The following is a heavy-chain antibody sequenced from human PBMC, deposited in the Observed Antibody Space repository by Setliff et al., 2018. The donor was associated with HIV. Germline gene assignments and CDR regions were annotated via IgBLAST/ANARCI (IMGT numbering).Heavy chain of an antibody. CDR3: VSRSRHMVRGYYFDY. D-gene: IGHD3-10*01. J-gene: IGHJ4*02. Sequence: ASVKVSCKVSGYSLTELSMHWVRQAPGKGLEWMGGFDPDDGETVYAQQFQGRVTMTRNTSISTAYMELSSLRSDDTAVYYCVSRSRHMVRGYYFDYWGQGTLVTVSS. CDR2: FDPDDGET. CDR1: GYSLTELS. V-gene: IGHV1-24*01.